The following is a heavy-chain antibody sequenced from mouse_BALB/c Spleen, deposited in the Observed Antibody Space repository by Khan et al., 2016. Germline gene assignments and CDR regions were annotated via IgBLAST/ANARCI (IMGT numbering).Heavy chain of an antibody. D-gene: IGHD1-1*01. J-gene: IGHJ2*01. CDR2: INYSGST. V-gene: IGHV3-2*02. Sequence: EVQLQESGPGLVKPSQSLSLTCTVTGYSITSDYAWNWIRQFPGNRLEWMGFINYSGSTSYNPSLKRRISITRDTSKNQFFLQLISVTTEDTATKYCARDYYGSSYFDYWGQGTTLTVSS. CDR3: ARDYYGSSYFDY. CDR1: GYSITSDYA.